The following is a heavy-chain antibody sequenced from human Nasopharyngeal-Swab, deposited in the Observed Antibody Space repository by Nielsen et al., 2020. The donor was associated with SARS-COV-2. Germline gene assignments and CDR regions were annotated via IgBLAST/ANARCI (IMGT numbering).Heavy chain of an antibody. D-gene: IGHD2-15*01. J-gene: IGHJ6*02. CDR2: IGSSSSDI. CDR3: ARGYCSSGSCYAKHYGMDV. Sequence: GESLKISCVDSGFRDYSMNWVRQAPGKGLEWVSSIGSSSSDIYYADSVKGRFTISRDNAKNSLYLQMNNLRAEDTAVYYCARGYCSSGSCYAKHYGMDVWGQGTTVTVSS. V-gene: IGHV3-21*01. CDR1: GFRDYS.